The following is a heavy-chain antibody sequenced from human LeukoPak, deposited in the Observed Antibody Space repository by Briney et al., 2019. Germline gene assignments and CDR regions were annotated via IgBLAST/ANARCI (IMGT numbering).Heavy chain of an antibody. J-gene: IGHJ4*02. CDR2: IRSKAYGGTT. Sequence: PGRSLRLSCTASGFTFGDYAMSWVRQAPGKGLEWGGFIRSKAYGGTTEYAASVKGRFTISRDDSKSIAYLQMNSLKTEDTAVYYCTRDRHYYDSSGYPRRYFDYWGQGTLVTVSS. CDR3: TRDRHYYDSSGYPRRYFDY. CDR1: GFTFGDYA. V-gene: IGHV3-49*04. D-gene: IGHD3-22*01.